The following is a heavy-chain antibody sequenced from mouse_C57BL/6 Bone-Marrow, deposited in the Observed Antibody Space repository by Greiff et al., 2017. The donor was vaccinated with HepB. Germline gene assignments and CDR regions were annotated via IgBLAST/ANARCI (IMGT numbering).Heavy chain of an antibody. J-gene: IGHJ4*01. D-gene: IGHD2-3*01. CDR2: ISSGSSTI. CDR3: ARPVGYYHYYAMDY. Sequence: EVHLVESGGGLVKPGGSLKLSCAASGFTFSDYGMHWVRQAPEKGLEWVAYISSGSSTIYYADTVKGRFTISRDNAKNTLFLQMTSLRSEDTAMYYSARPVGYYHYYAMDYWGQGTSVTVSS. CDR1: GFTFSDYG. V-gene: IGHV5-17*01.